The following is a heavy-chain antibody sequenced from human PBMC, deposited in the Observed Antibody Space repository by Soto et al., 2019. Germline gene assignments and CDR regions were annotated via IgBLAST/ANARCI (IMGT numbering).Heavy chain of an antibody. D-gene: IGHD7-27*01. J-gene: IGHJ3*02. CDR3: ARDRGANWGSEAHFDI. CDR2: TYYRSKWYN. V-gene: IGHV6-1*01. Sequence: RSQTLSLTCAISGDSVSSNSAAWNWIRQSPSRGLEWLGRTYYRSKWYNDYAVSVKSRITINPDTSKNQFSLQLNSVTPEDTAVYYCARDRGANWGSEAHFDIWGQGTMVTVSS. CDR1: GDSVSSNSAA.